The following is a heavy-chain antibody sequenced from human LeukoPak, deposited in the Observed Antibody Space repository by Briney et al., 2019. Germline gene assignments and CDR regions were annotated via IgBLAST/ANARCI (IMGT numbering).Heavy chain of an antibody. CDR1: GGSISSGGYY. CDR3: AVSVRGVTKIDY. Sequence: SETLSLTCTVSGGSISSGGYYWSWIRQHPGXXXXWIGYIYYSGSTYYNPSLKSRVTISVDTSKNQFSLKLSSVTAADTAVYYCAVSVRGVTKIDYWGQGTLVTVSS. D-gene: IGHD3-10*02. V-gene: IGHV4-31*03. CDR2: IYYSGST. J-gene: IGHJ4*02.